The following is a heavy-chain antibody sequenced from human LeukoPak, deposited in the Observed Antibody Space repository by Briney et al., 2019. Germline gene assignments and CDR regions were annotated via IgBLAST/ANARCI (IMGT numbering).Heavy chain of an antibody. CDR2: IIPIFGTA. D-gene: IGHD6-19*01. CDR3: AVNSVAGRYYFDY. V-gene: IGHV1-69*05. J-gene: IGHJ4*02. CDR1: GGTFSSYA. Sequence: ASVKVSCKASGGTFSSYAISWVRQAPGQGLEWMGRIIPIFGTANYAQKFQGRVTITTDESMSTAYMELSSLRSEDTAVYYCAVNSVAGRYYFDYWGQGTLVTVSS.